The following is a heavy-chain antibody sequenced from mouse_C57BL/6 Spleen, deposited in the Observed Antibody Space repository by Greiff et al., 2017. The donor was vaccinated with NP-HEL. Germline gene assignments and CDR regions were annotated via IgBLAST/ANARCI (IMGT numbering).Heavy chain of an antibody. D-gene: IGHD2-4*01. CDR1: GFTFSDYG. CDR2: ISSGSSTI. V-gene: IGHV5-17*01. Sequence: EVQLVESGGGLVKPGGSLKLSCAASGFTFSDYGMHWVRQAPEKGLEWVAYISSGSSTIYYADTVKGRFTISRDNAKNTLFLQMTSLRSEDTAMYYCARPDDYGYWYCEVWGTGTTVTVAS. J-gene: IGHJ1*03. CDR3: ARPDDYGYWYCEV.